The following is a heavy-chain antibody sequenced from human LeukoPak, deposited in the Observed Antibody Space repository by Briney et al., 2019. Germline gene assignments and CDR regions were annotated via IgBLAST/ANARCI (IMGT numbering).Heavy chain of an antibody. D-gene: IGHD2-2*01. CDR3: AREVVVGGGNWFDP. CDR1: GYTFTSYA. CDR2: INAGNGNT. J-gene: IGHJ5*02. V-gene: IGHV1-3*01. Sequence: ASVKVSCKASGYTFTSYAMHWVRQARGQRLECMGWINAGNGNTKYSQKFQGRVTITRDTSASTAYMELSSLRSEDTAVYYCAREVVVGGGNWFDPWGQGTLVTVSS.